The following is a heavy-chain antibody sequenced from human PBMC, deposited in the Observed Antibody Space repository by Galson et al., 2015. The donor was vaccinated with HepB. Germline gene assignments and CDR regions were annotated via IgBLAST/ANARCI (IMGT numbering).Heavy chain of an antibody. CDR2: IKSKTDGGTT. CDR3: TTGCSSTSCYGFYYGMDV. Sequence: SLRLSCAASGFTFSNAWMSWVRQAPGKGLEWVGRIKSKTDGGTTDYAAPVKGRFTISRDGSKNTLYLQMNSLKTEDTAVYYCTTGCSSTSCYGFYYGMDVWGQGTTVTVSS. V-gene: IGHV3-15*01. CDR1: GFTFSNAW. D-gene: IGHD2-2*01. J-gene: IGHJ6*02.